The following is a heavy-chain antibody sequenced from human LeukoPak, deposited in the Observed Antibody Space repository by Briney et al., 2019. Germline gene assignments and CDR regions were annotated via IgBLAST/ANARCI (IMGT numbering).Heavy chain of an antibody. V-gene: IGHV5-51*01. D-gene: IGHD6-13*01. CDR1: GYRFTNHW. Sequence: GESLKISCKGSGYRFTNHWIGWVRQMPGKGLEWMAIIYAGDSDTRYSPSFQGQVTISVDKSISTAYLQWSSLKASDTAIYYCVTAAHFDYWGQGTLVIVSS. J-gene: IGHJ4*02. CDR2: IYAGDSDT. CDR3: VTAAHFDY.